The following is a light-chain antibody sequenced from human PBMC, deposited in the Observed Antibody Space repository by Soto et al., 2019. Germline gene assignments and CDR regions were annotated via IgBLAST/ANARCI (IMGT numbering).Light chain of an antibody. CDR3: AACDDSLNGPV. V-gene: IGLV1-44*01. CDR2: SDN. CDR1: SSNIGSYT. Sequence: QSALTQPPSASGTPGQRVTISCSGSSSNIGSYTVNWYQQFPGTAPKLLIYSDNQRPSGVPDRFSGSKSGTSASLAIRGLQSEDEADYYFAACDDSLNGPVFGGGTKLTVL. J-gene: IGLJ2*01.